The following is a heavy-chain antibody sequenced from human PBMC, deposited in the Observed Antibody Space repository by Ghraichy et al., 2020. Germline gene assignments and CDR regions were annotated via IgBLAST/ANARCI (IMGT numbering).Heavy chain of an antibody. D-gene: IGHD2-15*01. J-gene: IGHJ4*02. CDR1: GFTFSSYD. Sequence: LSLTCVASGFTFSSYDMTWVRQAPGKGLEYVSGVSNSGDKTYDADSLKGRFTISRDNSKNTLYLQMNSLRAADTAVYYCAKRMSYYFDYWGQGTLVTVSS. V-gene: IGHV3-23*01. CDR3: AKRMSYYFDY. CDR2: VSNSGDKT.